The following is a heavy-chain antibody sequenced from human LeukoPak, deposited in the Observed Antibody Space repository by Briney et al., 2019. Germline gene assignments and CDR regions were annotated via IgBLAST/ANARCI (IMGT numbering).Heavy chain of an antibody. J-gene: IGHJ3*02. CDR3: AKEGGDYDYDSSGYSAFDI. V-gene: IGHV3-33*06. D-gene: IGHD3-22*01. Sequence: GGSLRLSCAASGFTFSSYGMHWVRQAPGKGLEWVAVIWYDGSNKYYADSVKGRFTISRDNSKNTLYLRMNSLRAEDTAVYYCAKEGGDYDYDSSGYSAFDIWGQGTMVTVSS. CDR1: GFTFSSYG. CDR2: IWYDGSNK.